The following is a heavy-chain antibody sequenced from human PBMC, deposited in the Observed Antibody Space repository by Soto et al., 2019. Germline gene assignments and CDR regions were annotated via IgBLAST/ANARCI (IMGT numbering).Heavy chain of an antibody. V-gene: IGHV3-23*01. D-gene: IGHD3-10*01. J-gene: IGHJ4*02. CDR1: GFTFSSYA. Sequence: EVQLLESGGGLVQPGGSLRLSCAASGFTFSSYAMTWVRQAPGKGLEWVSAISGSGGSTYYADSVKGRFTISRDNSKNTLYLQMNSLRAEDAAVYYCAKVWVGITRIDYWGQGTLVTVSS. CDR3: AKVWVGITRIDY. CDR2: ISGSGGST.